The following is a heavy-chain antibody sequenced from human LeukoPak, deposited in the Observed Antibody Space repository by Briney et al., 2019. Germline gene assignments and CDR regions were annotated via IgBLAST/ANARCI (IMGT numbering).Heavy chain of an antibody. Sequence: PSQTLSLTCTVSGGSISSGSYYWSWIRQPAGKGLEWIGRIYTSGSTNYNPSLKSRVTISVDTSKNQFSLKLSSVTAADTAVYYCARNWLTHFDYWGQGTLVTVSS. CDR3: ARNWLTHFDY. CDR1: GGSISSGSYY. J-gene: IGHJ4*02. V-gene: IGHV4-61*02. CDR2: IYTSGST. D-gene: IGHD1-1*01.